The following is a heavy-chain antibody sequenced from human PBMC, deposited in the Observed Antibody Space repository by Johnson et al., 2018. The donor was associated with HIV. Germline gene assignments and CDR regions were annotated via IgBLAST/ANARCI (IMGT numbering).Heavy chain of an antibody. D-gene: IGHD3-10*01. CDR3: ASTGSGSDDAFDI. Sequence: QVQLVESGGGLVKPGGSLRLSCAASGFTFSDYYMSWIRQAPGKGLEWVSYISSSGSTIYYADSVKGRFTISRDNSKNTLYLQMSSLRDEATAVYYCASTGSGSDDAFDIWGQGTMVTVSS. CDR2: ISSSGSTI. J-gene: IGHJ3*02. V-gene: IGHV3-11*04. CDR1: GFTFSDYY.